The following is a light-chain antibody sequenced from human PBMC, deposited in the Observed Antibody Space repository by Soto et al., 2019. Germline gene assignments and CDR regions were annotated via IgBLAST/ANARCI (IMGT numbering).Light chain of an antibody. Sequence: QPVLTQPASVSGSPGQSITISCTGTSSDVGGYNYVSWYQQHPGKAPKLMIYDVSNRPSGVSNRFSGSKSGNTASLTISGLQAEDEADYYCSSYTSSSTRVAFGGGTKLTVL. V-gene: IGLV2-14*01. J-gene: IGLJ2*01. CDR2: DVS. CDR3: SSYTSSSTRVA. CDR1: SSDVGGYNY.